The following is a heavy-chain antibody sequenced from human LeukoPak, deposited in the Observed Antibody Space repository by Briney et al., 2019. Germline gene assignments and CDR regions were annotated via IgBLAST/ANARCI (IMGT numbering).Heavy chain of an antibody. CDR2: IYHSGST. J-gene: IGHJ4*02. V-gene: IGHV4-38-2*02. CDR1: GYSISGGYY. CDR3: ARDLMVRGVSFDY. D-gene: IGHD3-10*01. Sequence: SETLSLTCTVSGYSISGGYYWGWIRQPPGKGLEWIGSIYHSGSTYYNPSLKSRVTISVDTSKNQFSLKLSSVTAADTAVYYCARDLMVRGVSFDYWGQGTLVTVSS.